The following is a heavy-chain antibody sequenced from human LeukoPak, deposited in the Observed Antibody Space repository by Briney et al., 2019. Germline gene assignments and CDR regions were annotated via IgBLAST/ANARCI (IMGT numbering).Heavy chain of an antibody. CDR2: ISSSGDTI. Sequence: GGSLRLSCAVSGLTFSDYYMSWIRQAPGKGLEWLSYISSSGDTIYYADSVKGRFTISRDNAKNSLYPQINSLRAEDTAVYYCAKPLEKYTYGGNFDYWGQGILVTVSS. CDR3: AKPLEKYTYGGNFDY. CDR1: GLTFSDYY. V-gene: IGHV3-11*01. J-gene: IGHJ4*02. D-gene: IGHD4-23*01.